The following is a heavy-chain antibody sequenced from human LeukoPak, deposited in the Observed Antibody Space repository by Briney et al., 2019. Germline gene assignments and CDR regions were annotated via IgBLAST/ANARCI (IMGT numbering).Heavy chain of an antibody. D-gene: IGHD3-10*01. Sequence: GGSLRLSCAASGFTFSSYAMHWVRQAPVKGLEWVAVISYDGSNKYYADSVKGRFTISRDNSKNTLYLQMNSLRAEDTAVYYCARGHSMVRGIWGQGTLVTVSS. V-gene: IGHV3-30*04. J-gene: IGHJ4*02. CDR1: GFTFSSYA. CDR3: ARGHSMVRGI. CDR2: ISYDGSNK.